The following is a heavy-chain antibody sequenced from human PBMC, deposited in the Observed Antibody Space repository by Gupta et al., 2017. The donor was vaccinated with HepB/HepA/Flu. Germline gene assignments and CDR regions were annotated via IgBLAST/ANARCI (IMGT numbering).Heavy chain of an antibody. Sequence: QVQLVESGGGVVQPGGSLRLSCTTSGFTFSTYGMHWVRQAPGMGLEWVALISFDVSEKYYADSVKSRFTISRDNSKNTLYLQMNSLRVEDTALYYCARVFDTYYMDVWGKGTTVTVSS. CDR3: ARVFDTYYMDV. J-gene: IGHJ6*03. D-gene: IGHD3-22*01. V-gene: IGHV3-33*05. CDR1: GFTFSTYG. CDR2: ISFDVSEK.